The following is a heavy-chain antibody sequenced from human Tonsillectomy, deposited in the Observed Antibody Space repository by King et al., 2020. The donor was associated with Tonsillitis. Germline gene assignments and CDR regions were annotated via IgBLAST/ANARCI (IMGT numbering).Heavy chain of an antibody. J-gene: IGHJ2*01. V-gene: IGHV3-66*01. CDR1: GFTVSSNY. CDR2: IYSSGNT. CDR3: ARATIFGVVDL. Sequence: EVQLVESGGGLVQPGGSLRLSCAASGFTVSSNYMSWVRQAPGKGLEWVSVIYSSGNTYYADSVKGRFTISRDNSKNTLYVQMNSLRAEDTAVYYCARATIFGVVDLWGRGTLVTVSS. D-gene: IGHD3-3*01.